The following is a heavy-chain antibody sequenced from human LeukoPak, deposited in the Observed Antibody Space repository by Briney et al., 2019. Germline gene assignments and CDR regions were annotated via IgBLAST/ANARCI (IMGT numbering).Heavy chain of an antibody. CDR3: ARDLVGATTLFDY. V-gene: IGHV4-4*07. D-gene: IGHD1-26*01. CDR1: GGSISSYY. J-gene: IGHJ4*02. CDR2: IYPSGST. Sequence: SETLSLTCTVSGGSISSYYWNWIRQPAGKGLEWIGRIYPSGSTNYNPSLKSRVTISLDKSKNQFSLKLSSATAADTAVYYCARDLVGATTLFDYWGQGTLVTVSS.